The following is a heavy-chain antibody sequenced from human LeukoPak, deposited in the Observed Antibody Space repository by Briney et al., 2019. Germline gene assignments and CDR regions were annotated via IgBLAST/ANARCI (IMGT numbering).Heavy chain of an antibody. CDR2: IYYSGST. D-gene: IGHD3-22*01. V-gene: IGHV4-59*01. CDR1: GGSISSYY. J-gene: IGHJ5*02. CDR3: ARTGLYASSGYYPNWFDP. Sequence: SETLSLTCTVSGGSISSYYWSWIQQPPGKGLEWIGYIYYSGSTNYNPSLKSRVTISVDTSKNQFSLKLSSVTAADTAVYYCARTGLYASSGYYPNWFDPWGQGTLVTVSS.